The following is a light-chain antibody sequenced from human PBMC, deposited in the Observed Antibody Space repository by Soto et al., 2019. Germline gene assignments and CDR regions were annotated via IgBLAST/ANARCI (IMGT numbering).Light chain of an antibody. CDR3: QQYNSYSLT. J-gene: IGKJ4*01. CDR2: DAS. Sequence: DIQMTQSPSTLSASVGDRVTITCRASQSISSWLAWYQQKPGKAPKLLIYDASSLESGVPSRFSGSGSGTEFPLPISSLQPDDFATYYCQQYNSYSLTFRGGTKVEIK. CDR1: QSISSW. V-gene: IGKV1-5*01.